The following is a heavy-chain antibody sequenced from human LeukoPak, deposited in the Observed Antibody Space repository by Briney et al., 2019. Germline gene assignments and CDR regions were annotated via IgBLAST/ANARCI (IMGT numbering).Heavy chain of an antibody. V-gene: IGHV3-7*01. CDR1: GFTFSSYW. J-gene: IGHJ4*02. CDR3: ARLQYSFLYGSGSYGVDY. D-gene: IGHD3-10*01. CDR2: IKQDGSEK. Sequence: GGSLKLSCAASGFTFSSYWMSWVRQAPGKGLEWVANIKQDGSEKYYVDSVKGRFTISRDNAKNSLYLQMNSLRAEDTAVYYCARLQYSFLYGSGSYGVDYWGQGTLVTVFS.